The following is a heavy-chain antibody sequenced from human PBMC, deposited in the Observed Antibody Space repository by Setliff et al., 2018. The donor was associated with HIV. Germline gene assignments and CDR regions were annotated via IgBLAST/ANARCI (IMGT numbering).Heavy chain of an antibody. J-gene: IGHJ4*02. CDR3: ARQLSNSLES. CDR1: GYTFIDYF. Sequence: ASVKVSCKASGYTFIDYFMHWVRQAPGQGLEWMGWISPYDLSERTSQRFRGRVTMTRDTSINAAYLDLSGLTSDDTDVYYCARQLSNSLESWGQGTLVTVSS. CDR2: ISPYDLSE. D-gene: IGHD1-1*01. V-gene: IGHV1-2*02.